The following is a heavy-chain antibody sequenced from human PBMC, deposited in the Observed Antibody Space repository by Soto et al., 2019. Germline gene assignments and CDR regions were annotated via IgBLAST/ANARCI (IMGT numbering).Heavy chain of an antibody. CDR3: AKDFSCVVGAISFDY. CDR2: ISGSGGST. J-gene: IGHJ4*02. Sequence: PGGSLRLSCAASGFTFSSYAMSWVRQAPGKGLEWVSAISGSGGSTYYADSVKGRFTISRDNSKNTLYLQMNSLRAEDTAVYYCAKDFSCVVGAISFDYWGQGTLVTVSS. D-gene: IGHD1-26*01. CDR1: GFTFSSYA. V-gene: IGHV3-23*01.